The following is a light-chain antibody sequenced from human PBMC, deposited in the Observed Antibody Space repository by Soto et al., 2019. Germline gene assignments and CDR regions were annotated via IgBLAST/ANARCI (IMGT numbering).Light chain of an antibody. CDR1: HDISNF. V-gene: IGKV1-27*01. CDR2: AAS. CDR3: QKYDTAPLA. Sequence: DIQMTQSPVSLFASVGDRVTISCRASHDISNFLAWYQQRSGESPNLLIYAASALESGVPSRFSGSGSGTDFTLTITSLQPEDVGTYYCQKYDTAPLAFGQGTKVALK. J-gene: IGKJ1*01.